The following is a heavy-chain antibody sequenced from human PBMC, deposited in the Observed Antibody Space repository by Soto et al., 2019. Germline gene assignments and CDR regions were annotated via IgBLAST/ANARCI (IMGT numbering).Heavy chain of an antibody. CDR2: ISSSSSYI. CDR3: AREREYSSSWSVYYYYGMDV. CDR1: GFTFSSYS. Sequence: GGSLRLSCAASGFTFSSYSMNWVRQAPGKGLEWVSSISSSSSYIYYADSVKGRFTISRDNAKNSLYLQMNSLRAEDTAVYYCAREREYSSSWSVYYYYGMDVWGQGTTVTVSS. D-gene: IGHD6-13*01. V-gene: IGHV3-21*01. J-gene: IGHJ6*02.